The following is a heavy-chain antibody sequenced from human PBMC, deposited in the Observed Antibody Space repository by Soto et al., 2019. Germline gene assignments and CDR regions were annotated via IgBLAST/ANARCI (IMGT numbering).Heavy chain of an antibody. J-gene: IGHJ3*01. V-gene: IGHV4-30-4*01. CDR3: ATDYGDEGPFGL. Sequence: QVQLQESGPGLVKPSQTLSLTCTVSGGSISSGDYYWSWIRQPPGKGLEWIGYIYYSGSTYYNPSIKRRVTLSVDTSKHQCSLKLSSVTAGDTDVYYCATDYGDEGPFGLWGQGTMVTVSS. D-gene: IGHD4-17*01. CDR1: GGSISSGDYY. CDR2: IYYSGST.